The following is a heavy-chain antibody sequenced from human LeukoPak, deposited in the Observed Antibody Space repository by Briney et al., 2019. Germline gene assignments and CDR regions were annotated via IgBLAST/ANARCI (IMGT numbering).Heavy chain of an antibody. CDR3: AKDETYYYGSGSYSIDY. CDR1: GFTFDDYA. Sequence: GRSLRLSCAASGFTFDDYAMHWVRQAPGKGLEWVSGISWNSGSIGYADSVKGRFTISRDNAKNSLYLQMNSLRAEDTAVYYCAKDETYYYGSGSYSIDYWGQGTLVTVSS. V-gene: IGHV3-9*01. CDR2: ISWNSGSI. J-gene: IGHJ4*02. D-gene: IGHD3-10*01.